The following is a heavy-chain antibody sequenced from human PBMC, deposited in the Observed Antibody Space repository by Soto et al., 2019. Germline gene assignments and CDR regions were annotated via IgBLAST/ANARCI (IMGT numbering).Heavy chain of an antibody. Sequence: QVQLVESGGGVVQPGRSLRLSCAASGFTFSSYGMHWVRQAPGKGLEWVAVIWYDGTNKYYADSVKGRVTISRDNSKNTLYLQLNSLRAEETAVYYCARDRGAAAGTRYYYGMDGWGQVTTVTVAS. CDR1: GFTFSSYG. CDR2: IWYDGTNK. V-gene: IGHV3-33*01. D-gene: IGHD6-13*01. CDR3: ARDRGAAAGTRYYYGMDG. J-gene: IGHJ6*02.